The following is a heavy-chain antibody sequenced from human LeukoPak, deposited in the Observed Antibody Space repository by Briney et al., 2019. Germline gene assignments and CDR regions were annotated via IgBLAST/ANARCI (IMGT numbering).Heavy chain of an antibody. J-gene: IGHJ4*02. CDR2: ISKDGITL. CDR3: TSATFEVGGAVDY. CDR1: GFTFSRCT. V-gene: IGHV3-30-3*01. D-gene: IGHD3-3*01. Sequence: GGSLRLSCAASGFTFSRCTMHWVRQAPGKGLEWVALISKDGITLNYAASVKGRFTISRDNSNNMLYLQMNSLRTEDTAVYYCTSATFEVGGAVDYWGQGTLVTVSS.